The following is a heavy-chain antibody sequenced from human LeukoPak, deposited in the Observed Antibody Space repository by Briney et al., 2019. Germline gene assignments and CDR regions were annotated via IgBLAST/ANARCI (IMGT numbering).Heavy chain of an antibody. Sequence: PGRSLRLSCAASGFTFDDYVMHWVRQAPGKGLEWVSGISWNSGSIGYADSVKGRFTISRDNAKNSLYLQMNSLRAEGTALYYCAKDIHYYGSGSSGFDYWGQGTLVTVSS. D-gene: IGHD3-10*01. CDR3: AKDIHYYGSGSSGFDY. V-gene: IGHV3-9*01. J-gene: IGHJ4*02. CDR1: GFTFDDYV. CDR2: ISWNSGSI.